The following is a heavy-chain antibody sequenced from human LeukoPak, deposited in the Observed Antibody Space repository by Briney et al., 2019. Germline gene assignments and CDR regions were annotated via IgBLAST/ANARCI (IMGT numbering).Heavy chain of an antibody. CDR2: ISSSSSYI. CDR3: AKGTHSSSWHWYDP. V-gene: IGHV3-21*04. Sequence: GGSLRLSCAASGFTFSSYSMNWVRQAPGKGLEWVSSISSSSSYIYYADSVKGRFTISRDNAKNSLYLQMNSLRAEDTAVYYCAKGTHSSSWHWYDPWGQGTLVTVSS. D-gene: IGHD6-13*01. J-gene: IGHJ5*02. CDR1: GFTFSSYS.